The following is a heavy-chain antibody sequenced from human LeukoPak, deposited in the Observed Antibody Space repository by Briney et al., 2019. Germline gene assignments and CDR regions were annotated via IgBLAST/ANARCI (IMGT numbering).Heavy chain of an antibody. CDR1: GFTFSDYY. V-gene: IGHV3-11*01. CDR2: ISSSGSTI. D-gene: IGHD1-26*01. J-gene: IGHJ4*02. CDR3: ARVESGSYSQYYFDY. Sequence: GGSLRLSCAASGFTFSDYYMSWIRQAPGKGLEWVSYISSSGSTIYYADSVKGRFTISRDNAKNSLYLQMNSLRAEDTAAYYCARVESGSYSQYYFDYWGQGTLVTVSS.